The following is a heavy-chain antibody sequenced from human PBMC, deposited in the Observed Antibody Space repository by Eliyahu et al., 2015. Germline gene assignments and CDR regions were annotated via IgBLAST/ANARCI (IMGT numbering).Heavy chain of an antibody. Sequence: QVQLQESGPGLVKPSETLSLTCTVPGGSVSSSRYYWSWIRQPPGKGLEWIGYVFYSGSTNYNPSLRSRVTISLDMSKNQFSLKLTSVTAADTAVYYCVRSYYDGXGYYFWLDPWGQGTLVTVAS. CDR2: VFYSGST. CDR1: GGSVSSSRYY. D-gene: IGHD3-22*01. J-gene: IGHJ5*02. CDR3: VRSYYDGXGYYFWLDP. V-gene: IGHV4-61*01.